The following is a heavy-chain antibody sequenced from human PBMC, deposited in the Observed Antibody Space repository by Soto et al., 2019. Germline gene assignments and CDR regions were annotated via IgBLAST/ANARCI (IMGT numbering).Heavy chain of an antibody. J-gene: IGHJ6*02. CDR2: IIPIFGTA. V-gene: IGHV1-69*13. CDR1: GGTFSRYA. D-gene: IGHD2-2*01. Sequence: SVKVSFKASGGTFSRYAISWLRQAPGQGLEWMGGIIPIFGTANYAQKFQGGVTITADESTSTAYMELSSLRSEDTAVYYCARGVCSSTSCQRTMDVWGQGTTVTVSS. CDR3: ARGVCSSTSCQRTMDV.